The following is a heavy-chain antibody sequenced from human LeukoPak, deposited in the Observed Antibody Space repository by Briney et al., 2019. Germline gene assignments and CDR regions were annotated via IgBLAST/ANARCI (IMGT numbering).Heavy chain of an antibody. Sequence: PGGSLRLSCAASGFTFNDYTMHWVRQGPGKGLEWVSLISWDGTDTDYAGFVKGRFTISRDNSKNSLNLQMNSLRTEDTAFYYRAKGDENSYGFDYWGQGTLVTVSS. CDR3: AKGDENSYGFDY. CDR2: ISWDGTDT. J-gene: IGHJ4*02. D-gene: IGHD5-18*01. CDR1: GFTFNDYT. V-gene: IGHV3-43*01.